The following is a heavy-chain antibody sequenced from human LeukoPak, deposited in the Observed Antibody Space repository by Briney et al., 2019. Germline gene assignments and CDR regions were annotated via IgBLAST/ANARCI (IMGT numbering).Heavy chain of an antibody. CDR1: GYTFTSYG. V-gene: IGHV1-2*02. Sequence: ASVKVSCKASGYTFTSYGISWVRQAPGQGLEWMGWINPNSGGTNYAQKFQGRVTMTRDTSISTAYMELSRLRSDDTAVYYCARDRRYYYDSRGSNGAFDIWGQGTMVTVSS. J-gene: IGHJ3*02. CDR2: INPNSGGT. CDR3: ARDRRYYYDSRGSNGAFDI. D-gene: IGHD3-22*01.